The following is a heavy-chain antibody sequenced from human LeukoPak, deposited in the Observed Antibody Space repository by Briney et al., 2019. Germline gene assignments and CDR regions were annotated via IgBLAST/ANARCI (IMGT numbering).Heavy chain of an antibody. CDR3: ARDLYGSGSQPFDC. J-gene: IGHJ4*02. V-gene: IGHV3-21*01. CDR1: GFTFSGYX. Sequence: PGGSLRLSCAXSGFTFSGYXXXXXXXAPGXXXXXXXSISSSSSYIYFADSVKGRFTISRDXXKNSLYLQMNSLRAEDTAVYYCARDLYGSGSQPFDCWGQGTLVTVSS. CDR2: ISSSSSYI. D-gene: IGHD3-10*01.